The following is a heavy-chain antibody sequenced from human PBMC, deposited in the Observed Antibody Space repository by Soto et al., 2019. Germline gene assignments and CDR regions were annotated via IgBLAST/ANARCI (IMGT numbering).Heavy chain of an antibody. CDR3: ARDLLGTGYYIPTYYFDY. J-gene: IGHJ4*02. Sequence: GGSLRLSCAASGFTFSSYAMHWVRQAPGKGLEWVAVISYDGSNKYYADSVKGRFTISRDNSKNTLYLQMNSLRAEDTAVYYCARDLLGTGYYIPTYYFDYWGQGTLVTVSS. D-gene: IGHD3-9*01. CDR1: GFTFSSYA. CDR2: ISYDGSNK. V-gene: IGHV3-30-3*01.